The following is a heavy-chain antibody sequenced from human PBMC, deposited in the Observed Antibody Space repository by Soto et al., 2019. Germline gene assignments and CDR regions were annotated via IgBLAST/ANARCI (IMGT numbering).Heavy chain of an antibody. CDR3: AREVLSFWSGGGYMDV. CDR1: GFTVSSNY. CDR2: IYSGGST. D-gene: IGHD3-3*01. Sequence: GGSLRLSCAASGFTVSSNYMSWVRQAPGKGLEWVSVIYSGGSTYYADSVKGRFTISRHNSKNTLYLQMNSLRAEDTAVYYCAREVLSFWSGGGYMDVWGKGTTVTVSS. V-gene: IGHV3-53*04. J-gene: IGHJ6*03.